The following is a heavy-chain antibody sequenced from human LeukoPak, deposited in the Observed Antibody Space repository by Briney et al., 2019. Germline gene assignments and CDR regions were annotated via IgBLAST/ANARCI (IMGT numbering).Heavy chain of an antibody. CDR1: GFTFSSYA. D-gene: IGHD4-17*01. CDR3: AKDNKDDYGDYRGVDY. Sequence: HPGGSLRLSCAASGFTFSSYAMGWVRQAPGKGLEWVSDISGSGGSTYYADSVKGRFTISRDNSKNTLYLQMNSLRAEDTAVYYCAKDNKDDYGDYRGVDYWGQGTLVTVSS. V-gene: IGHV3-23*01. J-gene: IGHJ4*02. CDR2: ISGSGGST.